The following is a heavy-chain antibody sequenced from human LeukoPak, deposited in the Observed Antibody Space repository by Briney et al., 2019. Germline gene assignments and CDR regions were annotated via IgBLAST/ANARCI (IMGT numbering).Heavy chain of an antibody. Sequence: GVSLSLSCAHSGFLFSNSWMAWVRQAPPRGLEGLANINQDGCAKNCVDSVKGRFTISRVNAQNSLYLQRNSLRAENTAMYYCARDSGYNAFDYWGQGTLVTVSS. CDR1: GFLFSNSW. CDR3: ARDSGYNAFDY. CDR2: INQDGCAK. D-gene: IGHD5-12*01. V-gene: IGHV3-7*05. J-gene: IGHJ4*02.